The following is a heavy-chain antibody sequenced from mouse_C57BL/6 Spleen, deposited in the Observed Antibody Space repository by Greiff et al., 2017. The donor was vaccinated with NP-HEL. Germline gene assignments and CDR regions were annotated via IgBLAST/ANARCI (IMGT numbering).Heavy chain of an antibody. CDR3: AKETLAWFAY. CDR2: ISDGGSYT. Sequence: EVMLVESGGGLVKPGGSLKLSCAASGFTFSTYAMSWVRQTPEKRLEWVATISDGGSYTYYPDNVKGRFTISRVNAKNNLYLQMSRLKSEDTAMYYCAKETLAWFAYWGQGTLVTVSA. D-gene: IGHD6-1*01. CDR1: GFTFSTYA. J-gene: IGHJ3*01. V-gene: IGHV5-4*01.